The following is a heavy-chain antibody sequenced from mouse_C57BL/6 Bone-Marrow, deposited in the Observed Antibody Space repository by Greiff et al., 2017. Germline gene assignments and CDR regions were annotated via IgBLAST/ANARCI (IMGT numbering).Heavy chain of an antibody. Sequence: VQLKESGPVLVKPGASVKMSCKASGYTFTDYYMNWVKQSHGKSLEWIGVINPYNGGTSYNQKFKGKATLTVDKSSSTAYMELNSLTSEDSAVYYCARRGNYYGSSYRYAMDYWGQGTSVTVSS. CDR1: GYTFTDYY. J-gene: IGHJ4*01. CDR2: INPYNGGT. CDR3: ARRGNYYGSSYRYAMDY. V-gene: IGHV1-19*01. D-gene: IGHD1-1*01.